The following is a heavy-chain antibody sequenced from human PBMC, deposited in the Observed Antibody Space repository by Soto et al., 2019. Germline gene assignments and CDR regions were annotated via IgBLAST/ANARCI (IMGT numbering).Heavy chain of an antibody. D-gene: IGHD7-27*01. CDR2: IIPIFGTA. V-gene: IGHV1-69*12. Sequence: QVQLVQSGAEVKKPGSSVKVSCKASGGTFSSYAISWVRQAPGQGLEWMGGIIPIFGTANYAQKFQGRVTITAEESTSTAYMELSSLSSEDTAVYYCASSADSNTLGPDDYWGQGTLVTVSS. CDR1: GGTFSSYA. CDR3: ASSADSNTLGPDDY. J-gene: IGHJ4*02.